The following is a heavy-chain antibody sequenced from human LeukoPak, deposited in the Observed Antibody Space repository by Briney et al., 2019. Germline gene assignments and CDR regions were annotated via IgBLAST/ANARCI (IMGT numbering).Heavy chain of an antibody. CDR2: IYYSGST. CDR3: ARATGYSYGYAYGMDV. V-gene: IGHV4-34*01. J-gene: IGHJ6*02. CDR1: GGSFSGYY. D-gene: IGHD5-18*01. Sequence: SETLSLTCAVYGGSFSGYYWSWIRQPPGKGLEWIGSIYYSGSTYYNPSLKSRVTISVDTSKNQFSLKLSSVTAADTAVYYCARATGYSYGYAYGMDVWGQGTTVTVSS.